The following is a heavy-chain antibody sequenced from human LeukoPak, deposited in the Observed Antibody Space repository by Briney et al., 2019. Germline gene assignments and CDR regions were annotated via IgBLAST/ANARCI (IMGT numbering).Heavy chain of an antibody. CDR2: IKPDGSEK. CDR3: ARGGSLDV. V-gene: IGHV3-7*01. J-gene: IGHJ6*02. CDR1: GFTFSSNW. Sequence: GGSLRLSCAASGFTFSSNWMSWVGQAQGKGLEWVANIKPDGSEKYYVDSVKGRFTISRDSARNSLCLQMNSLRAEDTAVYFCARGGSLDVWGQGTTVTVSS.